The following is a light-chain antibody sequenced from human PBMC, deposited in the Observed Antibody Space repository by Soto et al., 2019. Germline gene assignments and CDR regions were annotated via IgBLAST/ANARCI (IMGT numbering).Light chain of an antibody. V-gene: IGKV3-15*01. J-gene: IGKJ1*01. CDR2: GAS. CDR3: QQYNNWWT. CDR1: QSVNSN. Sequence: ILMTQSPATLSVSPGEGATLSCRASQSVNSNLAWYQQKPGQAPRLLIYGASIRATRIPARFSGSGSGTDFTLTISSLQSEDFAVYYCQQYNNWWTFGPGTKVEIK.